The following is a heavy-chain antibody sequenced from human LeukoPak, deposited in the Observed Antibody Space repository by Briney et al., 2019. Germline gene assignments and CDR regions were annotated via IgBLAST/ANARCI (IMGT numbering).Heavy chain of an antibody. CDR2: IKQDGSEK. V-gene: IGHV3-7*01. CDR1: GFTFSTYW. D-gene: IGHD6-19*01. CDR3: ATINTVAGGSYYFDY. Sequence: GGSLRLSCAASGFTFSTYWMSWVRQAPGKGLEWVANIKQDGSEKYYVGSVKGRFTISRDNAKNSLYLQMNSLRAEDTAVYYCATINTVAGGSYYFDYWGQGTLVTVSS. J-gene: IGHJ4*02.